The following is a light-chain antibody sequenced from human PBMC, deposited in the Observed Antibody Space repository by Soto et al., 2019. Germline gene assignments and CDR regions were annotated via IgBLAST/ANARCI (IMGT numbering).Light chain of an antibody. CDR1: QSISSSY. J-gene: IGKJ2*01. CDR2: GAS. Sequence: EIVLTQSPGTLSLSPGERATLSCRASQSISSSYLAWYQQKPGQAPRVLIYGASSRATGIPDRFSGSGSGTDFTLTISRLEPEDFAXYFCQQYGNPPPNAFGQGTKVEIK. CDR3: QQYGNPPPNA. V-gene: IGKV3-20*01.